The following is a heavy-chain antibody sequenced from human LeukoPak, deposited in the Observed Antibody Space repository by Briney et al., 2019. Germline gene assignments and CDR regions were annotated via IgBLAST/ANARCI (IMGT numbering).Heavy chain of an antibody. V-gene: IGHV4-30-4*07. J-gene: IGHJ4*02. CDR2: IYYSGST. CDR1: GGSISSGGYS. CDR3: ARVRPTFIAVAGPRYYFDY. D-gene: IGHD6-19*01. Sequence: KPSQTLSLTCAVSGGSISSGGYSWSWIRQPPGKGLEWIGYIYYSGSTYYNPSLKSRVTISVDTSKNQFSLKLSSVTAADTAVYYCARVRPTFIAVAGPRYYFDYWGQGTLVTVSS.